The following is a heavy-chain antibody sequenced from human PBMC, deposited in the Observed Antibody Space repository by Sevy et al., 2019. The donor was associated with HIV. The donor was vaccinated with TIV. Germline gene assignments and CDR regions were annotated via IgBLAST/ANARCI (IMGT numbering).Heavy chain of an antibody. CDR1: GFTFSDHY. Sequence: GGSLRLSCAASGFTFSDHYMEWIRQAPGKGLEWVGRVRNKADSYTTEYAASVKGRFTISRDDSKNSLYLLMNSLKTEDTAVYYCTTHAGIAAAGRVFDYWGQGTLVTVSS. V-gene: IGHV3-72*01. CDR2: VRNKADSYTT. D-gene: IGHD6-13*01. CDR3: TTHAGIAAAGRVFDY. J-gene: IGHJ4*02.